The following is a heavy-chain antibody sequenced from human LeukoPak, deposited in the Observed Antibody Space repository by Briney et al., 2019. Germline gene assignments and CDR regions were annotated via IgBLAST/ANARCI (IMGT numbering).Heavy chain of an antibody. V-gene: IGHV3-7*01. CDR2: IKGDESAR. CDR3: ARDVVGSLDY. CDR1: GFTFSSYW. D-gene: IGHD1-26*01. J-gene: IGHJ4*02. Sequence: GGCLSLSCAASGFTFSSYWMAWVRQAPGKGLEWVANIKGDESARHQADSLKGRFTISRDNTRNSLYLQMTNLRGDDTAVYYCARDVVGSLDYWGQGTLVTVSS.